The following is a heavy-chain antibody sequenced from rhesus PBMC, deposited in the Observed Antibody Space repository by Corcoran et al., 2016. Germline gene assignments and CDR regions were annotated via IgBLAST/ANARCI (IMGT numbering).Heavy chain of an antibody. CDR3: ASTDCSNSDCSSGDY. CDR1: GGSISSYYW. J-gene: IGHJ4*01. Sequence: QVQLQESGPAVVKPSETLSLTCAVSGGSISSYYWWSWIRQSPGKGLEWIGGIYGIGGTTKYNPFLKSRVSISMDTSKNQLSLKVTSVTAADTAVYYCASTDCSNSDCSSGDYWGQGVLVTVSS. D-gene: IGHD2-15*01. CDR2: IYGIGGTT. V-gene: IGHV4-93*02.